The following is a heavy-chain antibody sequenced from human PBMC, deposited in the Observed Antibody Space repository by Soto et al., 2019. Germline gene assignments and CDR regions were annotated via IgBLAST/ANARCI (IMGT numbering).Heavy chain of an antibody. Sequence: SETLSLTFNVSGGPISNDYWSGIRQPAGKGLEWIGRMYTTGSTNYNPSLKSRVTMSVDTPKNQFSLKLSSVTAADTAVYYCARATTDSGNNWFDPWGQGTLVTVSS. CDR1: GGPISNDY. CDR3: ARATTDSGNNWFDP. J-gene: IGHJ5*02. CDR2: MYTTGST. V-gene: IGHV4-4*07. D-gene: IGHD1-1*01.